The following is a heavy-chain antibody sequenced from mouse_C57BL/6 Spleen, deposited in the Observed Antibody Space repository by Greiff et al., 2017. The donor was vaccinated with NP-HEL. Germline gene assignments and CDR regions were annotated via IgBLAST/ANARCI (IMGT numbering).Heavy chain of an antibody. D-gene: IGHD1-2*01. CDR1: GYAFSSSW. CDR2: IYPGDGDT. CDR3: ARSATPGYFDV. Sequence: QVQLQQSGPELVKPGASVKISCKASGYAFSSSWMNWVKQRPGKGLEWIGRIYPGDGDTNYNGKFKGKATLTADKSSSTAYMQLSSLTSEDSAVYFCARSATPGYFDVWGTGTTVTVSS. J-gene: IGHJ1*03. V-gene: IGHV1-82*01.